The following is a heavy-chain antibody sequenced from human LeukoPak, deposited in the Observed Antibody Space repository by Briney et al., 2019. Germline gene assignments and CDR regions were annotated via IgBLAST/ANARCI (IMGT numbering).Heavy chain of an antibody. CDR3: ATYGTAVAGIDY. D-gene: IGHD6-19*01. CDR1: GYTLTELP. CDR2: FDPEDGET. V-gene: IGHV1-24*01. J-gene: IGHJ4*02. Sequence: ASVKVSCKVSGYTLTELPMHWVRQAPGKGLEWMGGFDPEDGETIYAQKFQGRVTMTEDTSTDTAYMELSSLRSEDTAVYYCATYGTAVAGIDYWGQGTLVTVSS.